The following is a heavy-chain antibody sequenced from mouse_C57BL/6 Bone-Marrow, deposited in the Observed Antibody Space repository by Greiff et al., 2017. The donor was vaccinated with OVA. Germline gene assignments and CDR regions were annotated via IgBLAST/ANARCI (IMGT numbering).Heavy chain of an antibody. J-gene: IGHJ2*01. V-gene: IGHV1-82*01. D-gene: IGHD1-1*01. CDR1: GYAFSSSW. Sequence: VQLQQSGPELVKPGASVKISCKASGYAFSSSWMNWVKQRPGQGLEWIGRIYPGDGDTNYNGKFKGKATLTADKSSSTAYMQLSSLTSEDSAVYFCARFITTVGDYWGQGTTLTVSS. CDR2: IYPGDGDT. CDR3: ARFITTVGDY.